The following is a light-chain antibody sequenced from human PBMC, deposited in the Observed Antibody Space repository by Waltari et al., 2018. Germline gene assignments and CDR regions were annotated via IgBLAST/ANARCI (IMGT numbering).Light chain of an antibody. V-gene: IGLV6-57*01. CDR1: SGSLASNY. CDR3: QSYDSSNQV. J-gene: IGLJ3*02. CDR2: EDN. Sequence: FMLTQPHSVSESPGKTVTISCTRSSGSLASNYVQWYQPRPGSSPTTVIYEDNQRPSGVPDRFSGSIDSSSNSASLTISGLKTEDEADYYCQSYDSSNQVFGGGTKLTVL.